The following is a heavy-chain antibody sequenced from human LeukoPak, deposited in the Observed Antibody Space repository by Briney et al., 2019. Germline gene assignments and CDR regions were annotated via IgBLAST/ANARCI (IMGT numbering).Heavy chain of an antibody. J-gene: IGHJ5*02. Sequence: SETLSLTCAVYGGSFSGYYWSWIRQPPGKGLEWIGEINHSGSTNYNPSLTSRVTISVDTSKNQFSLKLSSVTAADTAVYYCARAVKLVLSRPRCNWFDPWGQGTLVTVSS. CDR3: ARAVKLVLSRPRCNWFDP. D-gene: IGHD6-13*01. CDR2: INHSGST. CDR1: GGSFSGYY. V-gene: IGHV4-34*01.